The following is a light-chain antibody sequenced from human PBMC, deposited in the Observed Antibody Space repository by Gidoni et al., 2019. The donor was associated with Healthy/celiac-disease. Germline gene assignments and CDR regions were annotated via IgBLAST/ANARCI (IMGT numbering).Light chain of an antibody. Sequence: DIQMTQSPSSLSASVGDRVTITCQASQDISNYLNWYQQKPGKAPKLLSYEASNLETGVPSRFSGSGSGTDLTFTISSLQPEDIATEYCQQYDNLPLTFGGGTKVEIK. CDR3: QQYDNLPLT. CDR1: QDISNY. CDR2: EAS. V-gene: IGKV1-33*01. J-gene: IGKJ4*01.